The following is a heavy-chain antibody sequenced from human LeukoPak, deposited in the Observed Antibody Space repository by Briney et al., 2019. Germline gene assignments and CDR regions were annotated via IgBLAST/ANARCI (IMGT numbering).Heavy chain of an antibody. J-gene: IGHJ4*02. CDR2: INHSGST. V-gene: IGHV4-34*01. D-gene: IGHD2-8*02. CDR3: ARALTRGYCTGGVCYRSPGCYDY. CDR1: GGSFSGYY. Sequence: PSETLSLTCAVYGGSFSGYYWIWIRQPPGKGLEWIGEINHSGSTNYNPSLKSRVTISVDTSKNQFSLKLSSVTAADTAVYYCARALTRGYCTGGVCYRSPGCYDYWGQGTLVTVSS.